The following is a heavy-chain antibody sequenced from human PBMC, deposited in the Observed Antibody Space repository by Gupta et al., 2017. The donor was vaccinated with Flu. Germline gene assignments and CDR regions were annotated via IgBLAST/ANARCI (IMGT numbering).Heavy chain of an antibody. D-gene: IGHD6-19*01. V-gene: IGHV1-46*01. J-gene: IGHJ4*02. Sequence: IHWVRQAPGQGLEWMGRIIPSDGSTDYAQKFQGRLTVTRDTSASSVYMELSTLRSDDTALYFCARVKMDSAGWYHFDYWGQGTLVTVSS. CDR3: ARVKMDSAGWYHFDY. CDR2: IIPSDGST.